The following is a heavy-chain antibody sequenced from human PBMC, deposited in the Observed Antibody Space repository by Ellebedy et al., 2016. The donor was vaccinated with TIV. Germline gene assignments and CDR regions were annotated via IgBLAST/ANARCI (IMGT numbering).Heavy chain of an antibody. J-gene: IGHJ4*02. V-gene: IGHV1-46*01. CDR3: AKVGVAVAGLGDSFDS. CDR2: INPSGGTT. CDR1: GYTFTRYY. D-gene: IGHD6-19*01. Sequence: AASVKVSCKASGYTFTRYYIHWVRQAPGQGLEWMGLINPSGGTTTYAKKFQGRVTMTRDTATSTVYMELISLRSEDMAVYYCAKVGVAVAGLGDSFDSWGQGTLVTVSS.